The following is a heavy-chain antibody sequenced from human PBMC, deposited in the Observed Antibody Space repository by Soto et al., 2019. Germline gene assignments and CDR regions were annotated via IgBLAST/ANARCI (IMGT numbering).Heavy chain of an antibody. V-gene: IGHV3-30*18. CDR3: AKDCVGAVGGFDY. D-gene: IGHD1-26*01. J-gene: IGHJ4*02. CDR1: GFTFSSYG. Sequence: QVQLVESGGGVVQPGRSLRLSCAASGFTFSSYGMHWVRQAPGKGLEWVAVISYDGSNKYYADSVKGRFTISRDNSKNTLYLQMNSLRAEDTAVYYCAKDCVGAVGGFDYWVQGTLVTVSS. CDR2: ISYDGSNK.